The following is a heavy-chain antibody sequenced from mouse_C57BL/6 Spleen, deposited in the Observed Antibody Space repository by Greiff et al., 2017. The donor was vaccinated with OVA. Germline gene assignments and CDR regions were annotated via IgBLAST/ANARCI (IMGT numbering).Heavy chain of an antibody. CDR3: ARGIVRSDGFDY. D-gene: IGHD2-5*01. Sequence: QVQLQQSGAELVRPGASVKMSCKASGYTFTSYTMHWVKQRPGQGLEWIGNINPSSGYTKYNQKFKDKATLTVDKSSSTAYMQLSSLTSEDSAVYYCARGIVRSDGFDYWGQGTLVTVSA. J-gene: IGHJ3*01. CDR1: GYTFTSYT. CDR2: INPSSGYT. V-gene: IGHV1-4*01.